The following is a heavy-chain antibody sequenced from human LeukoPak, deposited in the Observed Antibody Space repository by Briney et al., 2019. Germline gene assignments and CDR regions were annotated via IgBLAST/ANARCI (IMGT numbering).Heavy chain of an antibody. CDR1: GYNFATHW. CDR2: IYPGDSDA. Sequence: GEALKISFKGSGYNFATHWTAWVRPMPGKGLGSMGIIYPGDSDARYNPSFQGQVTISVDKRISTAYMQWNSLEASDTAMYYCVRRYYYDGTGSYFDYWGQGTLVTVSS. CDR3: VRRYYYDGTGSYFDY. D-gene: IGHD3-22*01. V-gene: IGHV5-51*04. J-gene: IGHJ4*02.